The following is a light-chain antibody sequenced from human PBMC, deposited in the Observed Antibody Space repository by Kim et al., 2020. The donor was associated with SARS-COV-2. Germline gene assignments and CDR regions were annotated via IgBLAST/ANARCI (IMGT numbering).Light chain of an antibody. J-gene: IGKJ4*01. CDR1: RGLLHSNGNHN. CDR2: LNS. CDR3: MQSLTVPLT. V-gene: IGKV2-28*01. Sequence: PASNTYRSSRGLLHSNGNHNLSWYVQKPGQSPQLLIYLNSHRASRVPDRFSGSGSGTDFTLKISRVEAGDVGVYYCMQSLTVPLTFGGGTKVDI.